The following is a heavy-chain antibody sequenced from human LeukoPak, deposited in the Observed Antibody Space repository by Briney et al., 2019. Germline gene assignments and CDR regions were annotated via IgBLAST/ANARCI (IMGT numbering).Heavy chain of an antibody. Sequence: KSSETLSLTCAVYGGSFSGYYWSWIRQPPGKGLEWIGEINYSGGTNYNPSLKSRVTISVGMSKNQFSLKLSSVTAADTAVYYCARGPPAKPGTGYYYGMDVWGQGTTVTVSS. CDR3: ARGPPAKPGTGYYYGMDV. CDR1: GGSFSGYY. J-gene: IGHJ6*02. CDR2: INYSGGT. D-gene: IGHD2-2*01. V-gene: IGHV4-34*01.